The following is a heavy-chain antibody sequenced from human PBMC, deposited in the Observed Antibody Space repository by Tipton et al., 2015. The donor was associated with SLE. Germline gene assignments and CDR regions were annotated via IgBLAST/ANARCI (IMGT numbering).Heavy chain of an antibody. V-gene: IGHV4-61*02. CDR1: GGSISTGNYY. D-gene: IGHD6-13*01. CDR3: ARVVYSFSDAFDI. J-gene: IGHJ3*02. CDR2: IYPSVTT. Sequence: TLSLTCTISGGSISTGNYYWSWIRQPAGKGLEWIGRIYPSVTTNYNPSLKSQVTISVDPSKNQFSLRLTSLTAADTAVYYCARVVYSFSDAFDIWGQGTLVTVSS.